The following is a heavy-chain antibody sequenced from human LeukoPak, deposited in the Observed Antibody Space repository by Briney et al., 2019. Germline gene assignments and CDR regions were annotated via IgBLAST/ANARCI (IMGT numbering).Heavy chain of an antibody. Sequence: ASVKVSCKASGYTFTSYGISWVRQAPGQGLEWMGWISAYNGNTNYAQKLQGRVTMTTDTSTSTAYMELRSLRSDDTAVYYCATKNSPPNWNEADDAFDIWGQGTMVTVSS. J-gene: IGHJ3*02. CDR1: GYTFTSYG. V-gene: IGHV1-18*01. CDR3: ATKNSPPNWNEADDAFDI. CDR2: ISAYNGNT. D-gene: IGHD1-1*01.